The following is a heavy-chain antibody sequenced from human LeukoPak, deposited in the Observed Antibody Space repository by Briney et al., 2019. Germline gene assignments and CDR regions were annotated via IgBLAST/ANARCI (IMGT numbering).Heavy chain of an antibody. V-gene: IGHV4-59*08. J-gene: IGHJ4*02. Sequence: PSETLSLTCTVSGGSISSYYWSWIRQPPGKGLEWIAYISDIGSINYNPSLKSRVTISLDASKNQFSLKLSSVTAADTAVYYCAGHHPRNTVDFWGQGTLVTVSS. CDR3: AGHHPRNTVDF. D-gene: IGHD2/OR15-2a*01. CDR2: ISDIGSI. CDR1: GGSISSYY.